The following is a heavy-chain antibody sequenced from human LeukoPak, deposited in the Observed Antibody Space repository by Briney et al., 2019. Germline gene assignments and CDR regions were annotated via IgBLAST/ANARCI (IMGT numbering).Heavy chain of an antibody. CDR1: RFTFTDYW. V-gene: IGHV3-74*01. J-gene: IGHJ4*02. D-gene: IGHD6-13*01. CDR3: TRVAARRGMTEDYFDY. CDR2: INSDGGTT. Sequence: GGSLRLSCAPSRFTFTDYWMHWGRHAPGKGLVWVSRINSDGGTTNYADSVKGRFTISRDNAENMLYLQMNSLRAEDTALYYCTRVAARRGMTEDYFDYWGQGTLVTVSS.